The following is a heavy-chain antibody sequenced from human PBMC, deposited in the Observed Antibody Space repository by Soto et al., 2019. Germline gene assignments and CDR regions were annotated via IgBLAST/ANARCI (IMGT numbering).Heavy chain of an antibody. D-gene: IGHD2-2*02. Sequence: ASVKVSCKASGFTFTSSAVQWVRQARGQRLEWIGWINPNSGGTNYAQKFQGRVTMTRDTSISTAYMDLYSLRSEDSAVYYCARGRRSCTGNNCYTDFDFWGQGSLVTVSS. V-gene: IGHV1-2*02. J-gene: IGHJ4*02. CDR3: ARGRRSCTGNNCYTDFDF. CDR1: GFTFTSSA. CDR2: INPNSGGT.